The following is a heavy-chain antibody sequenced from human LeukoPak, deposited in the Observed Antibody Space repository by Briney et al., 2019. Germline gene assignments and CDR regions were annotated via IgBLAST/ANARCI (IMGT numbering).Heavy chain of an antibody. CDR1: GFSLSTSGMC. CDR2: IDWDDDK. CDR3: ARIPYDSSGYYYVGFDY. D-gene: IGHD3-22*01. Sequence: ESGPTLLNPTQTLTLTCTFSGFSLSTSGMCVSWIRQPPGKALEWLARIDWDDDKYYSTSLKTRLTISKDTSKNQVVLTMTNMDPVDTATYYCARIPYDSSGYYYVGFDYWGQGTLVTVSS. V-gene: IGHV2-70*11. J-gene: IGHJ4*02.